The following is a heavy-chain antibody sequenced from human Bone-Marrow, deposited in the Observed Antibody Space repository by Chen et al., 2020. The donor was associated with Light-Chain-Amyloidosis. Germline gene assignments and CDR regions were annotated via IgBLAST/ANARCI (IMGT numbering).Heavy chain of an antibody. CDR1: GYTFPNYW. Sequence: EVQLEQSGPEVKKPGESLKISCKGSGYTFPNYWIGWVRQMHGKGLEWMGVIYPDDSDARYSPSFEGQVTISADKSITTAYLQWRNLKASDTAMYYCARRRDGYNFDYWGQGTLVTVSS. CDR3: ARRRDGYNFDY. D-gene: IGHD5-12*01. CDR2: IYPDDSDA. J-gene: IGHJ4*02. V-gene: IGHV5-51*01.